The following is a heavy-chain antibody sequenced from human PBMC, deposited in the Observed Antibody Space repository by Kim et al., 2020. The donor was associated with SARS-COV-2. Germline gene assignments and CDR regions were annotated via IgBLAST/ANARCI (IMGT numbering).Heavy chain of an antibody. Sequence: VKSRFTLSRDTSKNTLYLPMNDLRAEDTAVYYCAKERRKYCSGGSCHLEYWGQGTLVTVSS. V-gene: IGHV3-33*06. D-gene: IGHD2-15*01. CDR3: AKERRKYCSGGSCHLEY. J-gene: IGHJ4*02.